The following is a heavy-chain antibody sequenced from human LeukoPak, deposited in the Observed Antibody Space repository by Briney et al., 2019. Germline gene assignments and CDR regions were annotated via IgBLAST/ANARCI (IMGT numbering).Heavy chain of an antibody. D-gene: IGHD6-13*01. CDR1: GGSFSGYY. J-gene: IGHJ6*02. V-gene: IGHV4-34*01. CDR2: INHSGST. CDR3: LYSSRGYYYGMDV. Sequence: KTSETLSLTCAVYGGSFSGYYWSWIRQPPGKGLEWGGEINHSGSTNYNPSLESRVSISVDTSKNQFSLKLTSVTAADTAVYYCLYSSRGYYYGMDVWGQGATVTVSS.